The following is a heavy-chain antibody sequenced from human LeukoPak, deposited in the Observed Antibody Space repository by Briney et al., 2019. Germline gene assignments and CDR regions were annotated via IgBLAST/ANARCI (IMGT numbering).Heavy chain of an antibody. Sequence: GGSLRLSCAASEFNFTYYGMHWVRQAPGKGLEWVAFIRYDGGNKYYADSVKGRFTISRDNSKNTLYLQMNSLRAEDTAVYYCAKANRGFSYSPSDYWGQGTLVTVSS. V-gene: IGHV3-30*02. CDR2: IRYDGGNK. CDR1: EFNFTYYG. J-gene: IGHJ4*02. CDR3: AKANRGFSYSPSDY. D-gene: IGHD5-18*01.